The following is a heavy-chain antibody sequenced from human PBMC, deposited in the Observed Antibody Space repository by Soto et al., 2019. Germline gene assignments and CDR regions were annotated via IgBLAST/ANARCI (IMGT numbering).Heavy chain of an antibody. CDR1: GFTFTSHG. D-gene: IGHD6-19*01. J-gene: IGHJ4*02. Sequence: QVQLVESGGGVVQPGRSLRLSCAASGFTFTSHGMHWVRKAPGKGLDWVAAISSSGSNKYYADSVKGRFTISRSNSGNTLDLEMNSLRAEDTAVYYCVKVSGYTRGWYGSGWGTFDTWGQGPLGAVSA. CDR2: ISSSGSNK. V-gene: IGHV3-30*18. CDR3: VKVSGYTRGWYGSGWGTFDT.